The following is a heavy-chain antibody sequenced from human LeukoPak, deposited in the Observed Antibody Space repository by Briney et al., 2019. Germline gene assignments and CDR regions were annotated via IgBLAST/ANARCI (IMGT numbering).Heavy chain of an antibody. J-gene: IGHJ6*02. CDR1: GGSISSYY. CDR3: VSGDSSGWYLGYYYGMDV. V-gene: IGHV4-59*01. Sequence: SETLSLTCTVSGGSISSYYWSWIRQPPGKGLEWIGYIYYSGSTNYNPSLKSRVTISVDTSKNQFSLKLSSVTAADTAVYYCVSGDSSGWYLGYYYGMDVWGQGTTVTVSS. CDR2: IYYSGST. D-gene: IGHD6-19*01.